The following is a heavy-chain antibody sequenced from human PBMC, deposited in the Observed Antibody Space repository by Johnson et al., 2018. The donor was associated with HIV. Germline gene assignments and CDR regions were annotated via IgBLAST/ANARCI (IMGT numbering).Heavy chain of an antibody. CDR2: ISYDGSNK. J-gene: IGHJ3*02. CDR3: ARGSVYKYGHDGGHLIYSFDI. Sequence: VQLVESGGGVVQPGRSLRLSCAASGFTFSSYAMHWVRQAPGKGLEWVAVISYDGSNKYYADSVKGRFTISRDNSKNTLSLQMNSLRAEDTAVYYCARGSVYKYGHDGGHLIYSFDIWGQGTGVPVSS. V-gene: IGHV3-30-3*01. D-gene: IGHD2-8*01. CDR1: GFTFSSYA.